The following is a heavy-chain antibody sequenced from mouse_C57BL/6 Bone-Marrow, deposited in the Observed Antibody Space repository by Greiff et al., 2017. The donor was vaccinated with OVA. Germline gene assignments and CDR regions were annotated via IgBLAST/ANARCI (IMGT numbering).Heavy chain of an antibody. CDR3: ARHRNYGWYFDV. D-gene: IGHD1-1*01. CDR1: GFTFSDYG. CDR2: ISNLAYSI. Sequence: EVKVVESGGGLVQPGGSLKLSCAASGFTFSDYGMAWVRQAPRKGPEWVAFISNLAYSIYYADTVTGRFTISRENAKNTLYLEMSSLRSEDTAMYYCARHRNYGWYFDVWGTGTTVTVSS. V-gene: IGHV5-15*01. J-gene: IGHJ1*03.